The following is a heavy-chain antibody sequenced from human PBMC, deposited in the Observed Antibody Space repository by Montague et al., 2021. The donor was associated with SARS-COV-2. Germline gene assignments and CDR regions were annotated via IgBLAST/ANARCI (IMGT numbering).Heavy chain of an antibody. J-gene: IGHJ4*02. CDR2: IFYSGTT. CDR3: ARHVTFGGVVVALDY. CDR1: GASISSSENS. D-gene: IGHD3-16*02. V-gene: IGHV4-39*01. Sequence: DPLSLTCTVSGASISSSENSWGWIRQSPGKGLEWFGSIFYSGTTYFNPSLRSRIAISVDTSKNQFSLKVTSVTAADTAVYYCARHVTFGGVVVALDYWGQGHLVSVSS.